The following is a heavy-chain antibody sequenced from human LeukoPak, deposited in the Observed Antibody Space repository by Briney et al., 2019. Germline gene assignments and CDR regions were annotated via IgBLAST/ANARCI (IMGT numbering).Heavy chain of an antibody. Sequence: SETLSLTCTVSGGSISSSSYYWGWIRQPPGKGLEWIGSIYYSGSTYYNPSLKSRVTISVDTSKNQFSLKLSSVTAAGTAVYYCARVNLSSGCSAGRCGFDPWGQGTLVTVSS. CDR3: ARVNLSSGCSAGRCGFDP. D-gene: IGHD6-19*01. CDR1: GGSISSSSYY. V-gene: IGHV4-39*07. J-gene: IGHJ5*02. CDR2: IYYSGST.